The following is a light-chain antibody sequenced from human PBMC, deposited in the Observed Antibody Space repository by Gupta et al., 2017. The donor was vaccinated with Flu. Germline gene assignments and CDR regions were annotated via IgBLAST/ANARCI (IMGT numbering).Light chain of an antibody. J-gene: IGLJ2*01. CDR2: EDN. CDR1: SGSIASNY. V-gene: IGLV6-57*01. Sequence: NFMLTQPHSVSESPGKTVTISCTRSSGSIASNYVQWYQQRPGSTPTTVIYEDNQRPSVFPDRFSGSIDSSSNSASLTITGLKTEDEADYYCQSYDSSNVVFGGGTKRTVL. CDR3: QSYDSSNVV.